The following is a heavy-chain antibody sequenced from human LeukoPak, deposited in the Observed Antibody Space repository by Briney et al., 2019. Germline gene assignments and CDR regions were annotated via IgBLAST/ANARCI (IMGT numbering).Heavy chain of an antibody. D-gene: IGHD3-10*01. J-gene: IGHJ5*02. Sequence: SETLSLTCTVSGGSISSSSYYWGWIRQPPGKGLEWIGSIYYSGSTYYNPSLKSRVTISVDTSKNQFSLKLSSVTAADTAVYYCGAAMARGVMLAWFDPWGQGTLVTVSS. V-gene: IGHV4-39*01. CDR3: GAAMARGVMLAWFDP. CDR2: IYYSGST. CDR1: GGSISSSSYY.